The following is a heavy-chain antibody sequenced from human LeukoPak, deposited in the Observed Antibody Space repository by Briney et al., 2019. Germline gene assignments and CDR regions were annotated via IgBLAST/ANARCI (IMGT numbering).Heavy chain of an antibody. CDR2: ILGSGGST. V-gene: IGHV3-23*01. D-gene: IGHD3-9*01. Sequence: GGSLRLSCAASGFTFSNYAMSWVRQAPGKGLEWVSAILGSGGSTYYADSVKGRFTVSRDNSESTLYLQMNSLRAEDTALYYCAKWGDYDVLTGYYVPDYWGQGTLVTVSS. CDR3: AKWGDYDVLTGYYVPDY. J-gene: IGHJ4*02. CDR1: GFTFSNYA.